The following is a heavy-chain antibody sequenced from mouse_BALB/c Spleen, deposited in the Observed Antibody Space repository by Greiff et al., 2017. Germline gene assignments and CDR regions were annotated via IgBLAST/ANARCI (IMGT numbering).Heavy chain of an antibody. CDR2: IDPENGNT. CDR3: ARSDYDGGIDY. V-gene: IGHV14-1*02. Sequence: VQLQQSGAELVRPGALVKLSCKASGFNIKDYYMHWVKQRPEQGLEWIGWIDPENGNTIYDPKFQGKASITADTSSNTAYLQLSSLTSEDTAVYYCARSDYDGGIDYWGQGTTLTVSS. CDR1: GFNIKDYY. J-gene: IGHJ2*01. D-gene: IGHD2-4*01.